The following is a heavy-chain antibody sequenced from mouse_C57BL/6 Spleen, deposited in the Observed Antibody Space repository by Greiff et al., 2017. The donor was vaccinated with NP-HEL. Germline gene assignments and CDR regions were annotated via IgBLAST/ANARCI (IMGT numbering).Heavy chain of an antibody. CDR2: IYPGDGDT. CDR3: ARGWDYYGSSFSFDY. V-gene: IGHV1-80*01. D-gene: IGHD1-1*01. J-gene: IGHJ2*01. CDR1: GYAFSSYW. Sequence: QVQLQQSGAELVKPGASVKISCKASGYAFSSYWMNWVKQRPGKGLEWIGQIYPGDGDTNYNGKFKGKATLTADKSSSTAYMQLSSLTSEDSAVYFCARGWDYYGSSFSFDYWGQGTTLTVSS.